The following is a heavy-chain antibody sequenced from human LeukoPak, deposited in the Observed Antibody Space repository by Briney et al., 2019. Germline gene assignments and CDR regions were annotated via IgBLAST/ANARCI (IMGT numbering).Heavy chain of an antibody. J-gene: IGHJ4*02. CDR3: AREGYCGGDCFLY. CDR2: IYSGGST. D-gene: IGHD2-21*02. Sequence: GGSLRLSCAASGFTVSNNYMSWVRQAPGKGLEWVSVIYSGGSTDYADSVKGRFTISRDNSKNTLYLEMNSLRAEDTAVYYCAREGYCGGDCFLYWGQGTLVTVSS. V-gene: IGHV3-66*01. CDR1: GFTVSNNY.